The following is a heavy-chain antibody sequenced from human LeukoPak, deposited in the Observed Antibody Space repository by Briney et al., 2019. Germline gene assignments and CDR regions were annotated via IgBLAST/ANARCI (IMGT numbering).Heavy chain of an antibody. CDR3: ARHYSDYYGSGSYYHDY. Sequence: LETLSLTCTVSGVSISSYYWSWIRQPAGKGLEWIGRISVSGSTNYNPSLKSRVTMSVDTSKIQFSLKLSSVTAADTAVYYCARHYSDYYGSGSYYHDYWGQGTLVTVSS. CDR1: GVSISSYY. D-gene: IGHD3-10*01. V-gene: IGHV4-4*07. J-gene: IGHJ4*02. CDR2: ISVSGST.